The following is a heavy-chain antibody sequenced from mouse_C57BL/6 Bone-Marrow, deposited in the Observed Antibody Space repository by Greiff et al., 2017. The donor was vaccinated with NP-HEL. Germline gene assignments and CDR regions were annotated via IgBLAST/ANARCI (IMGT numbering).Heavy chain of an antibody. D-gene: IGHD2-3*01. V-gene: IGHV3-6*01. CDR2: ISYDGSN. Sequence: EESGPGLVKPSQSLSLTCSVTGYSITSGYYWNWIRQFPGNKLEWMGYISYDGSNNYNPSLKNRISITRDTSKNQFFLKLNSVTTEDTATYYCARGGVGDDGDYGGYFDVWGTGTTVTVSS. CDR3: ARGGVGDDGDYGGYFDV. CDR1: GYSITSGYY. J-gene: IGHJ1*03.